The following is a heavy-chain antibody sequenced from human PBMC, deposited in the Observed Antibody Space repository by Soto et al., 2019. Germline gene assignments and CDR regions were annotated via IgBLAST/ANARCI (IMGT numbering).Heavy chain of an antibody. D-gene: IGHD3-9*01. CDR2: IVPIFNTT. Sequence: QVQLVQSGAEVKKPGSSVKVSCKISGGSFSNYAISWVRQAPGHGLEWMGGIVPIFNTTNYAQKFRGRVTVTADESTSTAYMELSSLRSEDTALYYCASGDDILNLGVLEYWGQGTLVIVSS. V-gene: IGHV1-69*01. J-gene: IGHJ1*01. CDR3: ASGDDILNLGVLEY. CDR1: GGSFSNYA.